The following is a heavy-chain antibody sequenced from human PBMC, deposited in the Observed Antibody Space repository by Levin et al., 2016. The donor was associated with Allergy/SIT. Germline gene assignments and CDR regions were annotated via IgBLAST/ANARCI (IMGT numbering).Heavy chain of an antibody. CDR2: ISSSSSYI. D-gene: IGHD6-19*01. J-gene: IGHJ6*02. CDR3: ARDEKGQSYSSGWYVPYYYYGMDV. V-gene: IGHV3-21*01. Sequence: VRQAPGKGLEWVSSISSSSSYIYYADSVKGRFTISRDNAKNSLYLQMNSLRAEDTAVYYCARDEKGQSYSSGWYVPYYYYGMDVWGQGTTVTVSS.